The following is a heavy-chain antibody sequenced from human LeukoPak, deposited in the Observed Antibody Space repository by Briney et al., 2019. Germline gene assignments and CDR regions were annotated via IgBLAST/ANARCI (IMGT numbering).Heavy chain of an antibody. Sequence: SQTLSLTCDISGDSVTSNSAAWNWIRQSPSRGLEWLGRTYYKSKWYKDYAGSVNSRITINPDTSKNQFSLQLNSVTPEDTAVYYCARGGPWDLPVGKFDYWGQGTLVTVSS. CDR1: GDSVTSNSAA. J-gene: IGHJ4*02. V-gene: IGHV6-1*01. D-gene: IGHD1-26*01. CDR2: TYYKSKWYK. CDR3: ARGGPWDLPVGKFDY.